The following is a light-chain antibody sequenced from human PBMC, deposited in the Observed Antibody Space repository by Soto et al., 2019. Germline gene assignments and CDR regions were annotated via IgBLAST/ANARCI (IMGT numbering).Light chain of an antibody. J-gene: IGLJ3*02. CDR3: QSYDTSLGDSGGV. Sequence: VLTQPPSVSGAPGQRVTISCIGSSSNIGAGYDVHWYQQLPGTAPKLLISGNINRPSGVPVRFSGSKSGTSASLAITGLQPEDEADYYCQSYDTSLGDSGGVFGGGTQLTVL. CDR2: GNI. V-gene: IGLV1-40*01. CDR1: SSNIGAGYD.